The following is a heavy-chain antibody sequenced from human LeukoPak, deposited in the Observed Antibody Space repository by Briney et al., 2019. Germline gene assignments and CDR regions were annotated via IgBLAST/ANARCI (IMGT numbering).Heavy chain of an antibody. Sequence: SETLSLTCAVYGGSFSGYYWSWIRQPPGKGLEWIGEINHSGSTNYNPSLKSRVTISVDTSKNQFSLKLSSVTAADTAVYYCARAIVGATTYYYYMDVWGKGTTVTVSS. V-gene: IGHV4-34*01. J-gene: IGHJ6*03. D-gene: IGHD1-26*01. CDR1: GGSFSGYY. CDR3: ARAIVGATTYYYYMDV. CDR2: INHSGST.